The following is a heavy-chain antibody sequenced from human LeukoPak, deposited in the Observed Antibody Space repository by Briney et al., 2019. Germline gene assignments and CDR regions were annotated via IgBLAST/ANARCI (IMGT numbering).Heavy chain of an antibody. D-gene: IGHD6-13*01. V-gene: IGHV3-7*01. Sequence: GGSLRLSCAASGFTFSNFWMTWVRQAPGKGLEWVANMKQDGSEKYYVDSVKGRFTISRDNAKNSLYLQMNSLRADDTAVYYCAREGDSSSWTFDYWGQGTLVTVSS. CDR3: AREGDSSSWTFDY. J-gene: IGHJ4*02. CDR2: MKQDGSEK. CDR1: GFTFSNFW.